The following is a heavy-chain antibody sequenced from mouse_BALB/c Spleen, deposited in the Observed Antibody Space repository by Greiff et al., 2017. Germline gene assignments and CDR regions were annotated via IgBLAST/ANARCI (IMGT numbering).Heavy chain of an antibody. Sequence: QVQLQQSGPELVKPGASVKISCKASGYAFSSSWMNWVKQRPGQGLEWIGEINPSNGRTNYNEKFKSKATLTVDKSSSTAYMQLSSLTSEDSAVYYCARSDGYFDYWGQGTTLTVSS. CDR3: ARSDGYFDY. CDR1: GYAFSSSW. CDR2: INPSNGRT. D-gene: IGHD2-3*01. V-gene: IGHV1S81*02. J-gene: IGHJ2*01.